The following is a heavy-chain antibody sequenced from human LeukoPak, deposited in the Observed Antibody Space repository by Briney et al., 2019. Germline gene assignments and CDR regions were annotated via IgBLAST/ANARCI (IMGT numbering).Heavy chain of an antibody. D-gene: IGHD6-19*01. CDR1: GGTFSSYT. CDR3: ARDLSWVAGILDY. CDR2: IIPILGIA. J-gene: IGHJ4*02. Sequence: SVTVSCKASGGTFSSYTISWVRQAPGQGLEWMGRIIPILGIANYAQKFQGRVTITADKSTSTAYMELSSLRSEDTAVYYCARDLSWVAGILDYWGQGTLVTVSS. V-gene: IGHV1-69*04.